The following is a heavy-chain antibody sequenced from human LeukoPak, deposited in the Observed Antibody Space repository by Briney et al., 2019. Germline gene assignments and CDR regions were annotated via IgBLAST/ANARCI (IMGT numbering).Heavy chain of an antibody. CDR1: GGTFSSYA. V-gene: IGHV1-69*05. D-gene: IGHD6-6*01. Sequence: HWASVKVSCKASGGTFSSYAISWVRQAPGQRLEWMGRIIPIFGTANYAQKFQGRVTITTDESTSTAYMELSSLRSEDTAVYYCARDLAARPASYWGQGTLVTVSS. CDR3: ARDLAARPASY. J-gene: IGHJ4*02. CDR2: IIPIFGTA.